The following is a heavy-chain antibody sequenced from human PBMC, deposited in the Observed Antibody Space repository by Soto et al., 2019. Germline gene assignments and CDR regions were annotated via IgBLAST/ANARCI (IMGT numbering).Heavy chain of an antibody. CDR2: IDPSDSYT. J-gene: IGHJ6*02. V-gene: IGHV5-10-1*01. Sequence: GESLKISCKGSGYSFTSYWISWVRQMPGKGLEWMGRIDPSDSYTNYSPSFQGHVTISADKSISTAYLQWSSLKASDTAMYYCATGPIAAAGTGDYYGMDVWGQGTTVTVSS. D-gene: IGHD6-13*01. CDR1: GYSFTSYW. CDR3: ATGPIAAAGTGDYYGMDV.